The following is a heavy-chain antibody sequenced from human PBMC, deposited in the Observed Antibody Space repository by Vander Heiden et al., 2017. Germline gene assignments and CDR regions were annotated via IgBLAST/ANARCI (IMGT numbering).Heavy chain of an antibody. Sequence: QVQLVESGGGVVQPGRSLILSCATSGFTFSSSAMHWVRQAPGKGLEWVAVITYAGSNKYYADSVTGRFTISRDNSKNTLYLQMNSLRVEDTAVYYCARDEDYAYYFDYWGQGTLVTVSS. CDR3: ARDEDYAYYFDY. CDR2: ITYAGSNK. D-gene: IGHD2-2*01. CDR1: GFTFSSSA. V-gene: IGHV3-30*01. J-gene: IGHJ4*02.